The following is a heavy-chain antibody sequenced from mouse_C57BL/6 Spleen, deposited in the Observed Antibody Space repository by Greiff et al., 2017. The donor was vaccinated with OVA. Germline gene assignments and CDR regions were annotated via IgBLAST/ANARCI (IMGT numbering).Heavy chain of an antibody. Sequence: VQLQQSGTVLARPGASVKMSCKTSGYTFTSYWMHWVNQRPGQGLEWIGAIYPGNSDTSYNQKFKGKAKLTAVTSASTAYMELSSLTNEDSAVYYCTSTLYGNYCFDYWGQGTTLTVSS. CDR1: GYTFTSYW. V-gene: IGHV1-5*01. CDR2: IYPGNSDT. CDR3: TSTLYGNYCFDY. J-gene: IGHJ2*01. D-gene: IGHD2-1*01.